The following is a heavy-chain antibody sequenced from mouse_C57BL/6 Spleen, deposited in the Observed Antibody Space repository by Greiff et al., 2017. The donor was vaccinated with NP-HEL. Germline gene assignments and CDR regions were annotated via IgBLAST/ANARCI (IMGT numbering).Heavy chain of an antibody. J-gene: IGHJ4*01. CDR2: IRNKANGYTT. V-gene: IGHV7-3*01. D-gene: IGHD1-1*01. Sequence: EVMLVESGGGLVQPGGSLSLSCAASGFTFTDYYMSWVRQPPGKALEWLGFIRNKANGYTTEYSAAVKGRFTISRDNSQSILYLQMNALRAEDSATYYCARYDYGSSYENAMDYWGQGTSVTVSS. CDR3: ARYDYGSSYENAMDY. CDR1: GFTFTDYY.